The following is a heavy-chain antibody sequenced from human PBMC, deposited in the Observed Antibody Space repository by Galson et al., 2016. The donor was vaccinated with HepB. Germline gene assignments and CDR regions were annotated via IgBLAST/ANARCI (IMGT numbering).Heavy chain of an antibody. CDR3: ARGWSFAVRLTRFDP. D-gene: IGHD3-10*01. CDR1: GGSVTSGSYY. Sequence: SETLSLTCTVSGGSVTSGSYYWTWIRQSPGKGLEWIGFIYYSRSTSYNPSLKSRVTISADTSKNQFSLNLNSVTAADTAVYYCARGWSFAVRLTRFDPWGQGTQVTVSS. J-gene: IGHJ5*02. CDR2: IYYSRST. V-gene: IGHV4-61*01.